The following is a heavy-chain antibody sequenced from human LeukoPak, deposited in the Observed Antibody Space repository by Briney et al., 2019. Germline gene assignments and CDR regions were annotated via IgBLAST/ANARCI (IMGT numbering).Heavy chain of an antibody. V-gene: IGHV4-31*03. D-gene: IGHD3-16*02. J-gene: IGHJ4*02. CDR3: ARESLSLGNFDY. Sequence: SQTLFLTCTVSGGSISSGGYYWSWIRQHPGKGLEWIGYIYYSGSTYYNPSLKSRVTISVDTSKNQFSLKLSSVPAADTAVYYCARESLSLGNFDYWGQGTLVTVSS. CDR2: IYYSGST. CDR1: GGSISSGGYY.